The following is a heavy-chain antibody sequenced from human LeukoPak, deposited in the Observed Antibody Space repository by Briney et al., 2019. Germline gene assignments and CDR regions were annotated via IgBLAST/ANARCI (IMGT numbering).Heavy chain of an antibody. CDR1: GGSISSSSYY. J-gene: IGHJ4*02. CDR2: IYYSGST. V-gene: IGHV4-39*01. CDR3: ASNYGDYVFFDY. D-gene: IGHD4-17*01. Sequence: PSETLSLTCTVSGGSISSSSYYWGWTRQPPGKGLEWIGSIYYSGSTYYNPSLKSRVTISVDTSKNQFSLKLSSVTAADTAVYYCASNYGDYVFFDYWGQGTLVTVSS.